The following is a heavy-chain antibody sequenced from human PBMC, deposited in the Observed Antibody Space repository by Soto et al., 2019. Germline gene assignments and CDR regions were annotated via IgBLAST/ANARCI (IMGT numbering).Heavy chain of an antibody. Sequence: GGSLRLSCAASGFTFSSYDMHWVRQATGKGLEWVSAIGTAGDTYYPGSVKGRFTITRENAKNYLNLQMNSLRAEDTAVYYCARVDYDFWSGYSPYGMDVWGQGTTVTVSS. CDR3: ARVDYDFWSGYSPYGMDV. V-gene: IGHV3-13*01. CDR1: GFTFSSYD. CDR2: IGTAGDT. J-gene: IGHJ6*02. D-gene: IGHD3-3*01.